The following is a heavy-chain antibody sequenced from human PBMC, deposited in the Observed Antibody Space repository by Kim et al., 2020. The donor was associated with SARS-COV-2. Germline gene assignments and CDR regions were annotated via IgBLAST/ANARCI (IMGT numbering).Heavy chain of an antibody. CDR3: TSGNILGL. J-gene: IGHJ4*02. CDR2: GGTK. Sequence: GGTKDYSPPVKGRFTISRDDSITMFYLQMSSLKTEDTAMYYCTSGNILGLWGQGTLVTVSS. V-gene: IGHV3-15*01.